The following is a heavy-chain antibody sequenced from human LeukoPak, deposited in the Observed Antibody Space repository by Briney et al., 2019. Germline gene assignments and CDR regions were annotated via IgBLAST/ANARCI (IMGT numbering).Heavy chain of an antibody. CDR3: AKVRGYTYGYDAFDI. CDR2: ISGSGGST. Sequence: GGSLRLSCAASGFTFSSYAMTWVRQAPGKGLEWVSAISGSGGSTFYADSVKGRFTISRDNSTNTLYLQMNSLRAEDTAVYYCAKVRGYTYGYDAFDIWGQGTMVTVSS. D-gene: IGHD5-18*01. CDR1: GFTFSSYA. J-gene: IGHJ3*02. V-gene: IGHV3-23*01.